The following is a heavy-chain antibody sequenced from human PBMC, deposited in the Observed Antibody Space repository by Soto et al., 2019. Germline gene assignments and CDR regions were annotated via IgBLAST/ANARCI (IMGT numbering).Heavy chain of an antibody. D-gene: IGHD3-9*01. CDR3: ASLRDGSNFVLGP. V-gene: IGHV1-69*01. J-gene: IGHJ5*02. CDR1: GCTFSSYA. CDR2: IIPIFGTA. Sequence: QVQLVQSGAEVKKPGSSVKVSCKASGCTFSSYAISWVRQAPGQGLGWMGGIIPIFGTANYAQKFQGRVTITADESTSTAYMELSSLSSEATAVYYCASLRDGSNFVLGPWGQGTLVTVSS.